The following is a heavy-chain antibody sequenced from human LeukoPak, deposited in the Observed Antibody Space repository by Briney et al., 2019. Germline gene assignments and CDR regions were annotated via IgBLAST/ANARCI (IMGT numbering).Heavy chain of an antibody. V-gene: IGHV7-4-1*02. Sequence: ASVKVSCKASGYTFTSYAMNWVRQAPGQGLEWMGWINTNTGNPTYAQGFTGRFVFSLDTSVSTAYLQISSLKAEDTAVYYCARTSMYSGSWFNVHPDYYGMDVWGQGTTVTVSS. J-gene: IGHJ6*02. CDR2: INTNTGNP. D-gene: IGHD6-13*01. CDR1: GYTFTSYA. CDR3: ARTSMYSGSWFNVHPDYYGMDV.